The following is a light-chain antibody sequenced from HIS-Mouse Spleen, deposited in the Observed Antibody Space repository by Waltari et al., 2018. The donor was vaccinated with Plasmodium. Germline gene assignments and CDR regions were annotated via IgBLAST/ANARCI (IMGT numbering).Light chain of an antibody. CDR3: NSRDSSGNHLV. CDR1: SLRSYY. Sequence: SSELTQDTAVSVALGQTVRITSQGDSLRSYYASRYQQKPGQAPVLVIYGKNNRPSGIPDRFSGSSSGNTASLTITGAQAEDEADYYCNSRDSSGNHLVFGGGTKLTVL. CDR2: GKN. V-gene: IGLV3-19*01. J-gene: IGLJ2*01.